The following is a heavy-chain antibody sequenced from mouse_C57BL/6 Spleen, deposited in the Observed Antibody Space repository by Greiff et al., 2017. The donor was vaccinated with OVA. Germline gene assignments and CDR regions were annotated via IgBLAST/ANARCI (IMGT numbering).Heavy chain of an antibody. Sequence: QLQLQQSGAELARPGASVKLSCKASGYTFTSYGISWVKQRTGQGLEWIGEIYPRSGNTYYNEKFKGKATLTADKSSSTAYMELRSLTSEDSAVYFCARGRSTMVTTTFDYWGQGTTLTVSS. CDR1: GYTFTSYG. D-gene: IGHD2-2*01. CDR3: ARGRSTMVTTTFDY. J-gene: IGHJ2*01. V-gene: IGHV1-81*01. CDR2: IYPRSGNT.